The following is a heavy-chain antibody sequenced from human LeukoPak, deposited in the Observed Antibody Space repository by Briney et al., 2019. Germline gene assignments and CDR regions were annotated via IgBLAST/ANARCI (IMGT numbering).Heavy chain of an antibody. CDR3: AREADIVSFDL. CDR1: GYTFTVNH. V-gene: IGHV1-2*02. Sequence: ASVKVSCKASGYTFTVNHVHWVRQAPGQGLEWMGWNDPNSGGKKYAQKFQDRVAMTSDTSISTAYMELSGLRSDDTAVYFCAREADIVSFDLWGRGTLVTVSS. D-gene: IGHD3-16*02. J-gene: IGHJ2*01. CDR2: NDPNSGGK.